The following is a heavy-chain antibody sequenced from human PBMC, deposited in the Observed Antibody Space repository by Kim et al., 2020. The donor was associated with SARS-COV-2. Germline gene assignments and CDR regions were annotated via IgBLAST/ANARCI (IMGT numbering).Heavy chain of an antibody. Sequence: SETLSLTCTVSGGSISSYYWSWIRQPPGKGLEWIGYIYYSGSTNYNPSLKSRVTISVDTSKNQFSLKLSSVTAADTAVYYCARVGYGALRFDPWGQGTLVTVSS. V-gene: IGHV4-59*01. CDR3: ARVGYGALRFDP. CDR1: GGSISSYY. CDR2: IYYSGST. D-gene: IGHD2-8*01. J-gene: IGHJ5*02.